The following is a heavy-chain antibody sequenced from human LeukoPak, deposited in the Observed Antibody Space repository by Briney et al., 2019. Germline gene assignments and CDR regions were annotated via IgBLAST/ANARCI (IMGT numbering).Heavy chain of an antibody. D-gene: IGHD2-21*01. J-gene: IGHJ6*02. CDR1: GGSISSYY. V-gene: IGHV4-59*01. CDR3: ARVGGPYCGGDCYGMDV. Sequence: SETLSLTCTVSGGSISSYYWSWIRQPPGKGLEWIGYIYYSGSTNYNPSLKSRVTISVDTSKNQFSLKLSSVTAADTAVYYCARVGGPYCGGDCYGMDVWGQGTTVTVSS. CDR2: IYYSGST.